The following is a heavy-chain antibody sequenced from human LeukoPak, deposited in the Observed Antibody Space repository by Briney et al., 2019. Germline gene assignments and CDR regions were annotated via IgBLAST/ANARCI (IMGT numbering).Heavy chain of an antibody. D-gene: IGHD3-9*01. CDR2: ISYDGSNK. J-gene: IGHJ3*02. CDR1: GFTFSSYA. CDR3: ASGIRYFDWSPRAFDI. Sequence: HSGRSLRLSCAASGFTFSSYAIHWVRQAPGKGLEWVAVISYDGSNKYYADSVKGRFTISRDNSKNTLYLQMNSLRAEDTAVYYCASGIRYFDWSPRAFDIWGQGTMVTVSS. V-gene: IGHV3-30*04.